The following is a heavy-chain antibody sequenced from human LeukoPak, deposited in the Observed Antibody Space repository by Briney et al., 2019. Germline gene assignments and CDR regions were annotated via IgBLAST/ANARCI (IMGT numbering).Heavy chain of an antibody. V-gene: IGHV1-18*01. J-gene: IGHJ3*02. CDR2: INTYNGNR. Sequence: ASVKVSCKASGYTFPSYGISWVRQAPGQGLEWMGWINTYNGNRNYAQRFQGRVTMTTDTSTSTAYMELRSLRYDDTAVYYCARDLQRHYYDSSGPMGIWGQGTMVTVSS. CDR3: ARDLQRHYYDSSGPMGI. CDR1: GYTFPSYG. D-gene: IGHD3-22*01.